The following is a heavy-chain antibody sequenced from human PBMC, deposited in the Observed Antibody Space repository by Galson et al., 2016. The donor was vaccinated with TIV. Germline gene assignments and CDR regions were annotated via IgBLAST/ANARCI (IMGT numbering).Heavy chain of an antibody. CDR2: ISWNGGVV. V-gene: IGHV3-9*01. D-gene: IGHD2-21*01. Sequence: SLRLSCVASGFTFDDYALHWVRQAPGKGLEWVSGISWNGGVVGSADSVKGRFTISRDNAKKSLYLQMNSLTTDDTAVYFCCKGGGDAPNYFYMDVWGEGTTVIVSS. J-gene: IGHJ6*03. CDR3: CKGGGDAPNYFYMDV. CDR1: GFTFDDYA.